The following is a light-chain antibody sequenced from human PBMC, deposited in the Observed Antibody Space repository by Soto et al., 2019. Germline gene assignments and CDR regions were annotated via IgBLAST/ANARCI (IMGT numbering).Light chain of an antibody. J-gene: IGKJ2*02. CDR1: QSVSSNS. CDR3: QQYGNSPST. V-gene: IGKV3-20*01. Sequence: EIVLTQSPGTLSLSPGERATLSCRASQSVSSNSLAWYQQKPGQAPRLLIYDASSRATDIPDRFSGSGSGTDFTLTISRLEPEDFAVYYCQQYGNSPSTFGQGTKLEIK. CDR2: DAS.